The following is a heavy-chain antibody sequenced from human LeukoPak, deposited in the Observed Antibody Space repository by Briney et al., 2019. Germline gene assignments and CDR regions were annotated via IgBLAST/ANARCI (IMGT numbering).Heavy chain of an antibody. CDR1: GFTFSSYA. J-gene: IGHJ4*02. CDR2: ISYDGSNK. V-gene: IGHV3-30-3*01. D-gene: IGHD6-13*01. Sequence: GGSLRLSCAASGFTFSSYAMHWVRQAPGKGLEWVALISYDGSNKYYADSVKGRFTISRDNSKNTLYLQMNSLRAEETAVYYCARSRWAAAGRGRAYYFDYWGQGTLVTVPS. CDR3: ARSRWAAAGRGRAYYFDY.